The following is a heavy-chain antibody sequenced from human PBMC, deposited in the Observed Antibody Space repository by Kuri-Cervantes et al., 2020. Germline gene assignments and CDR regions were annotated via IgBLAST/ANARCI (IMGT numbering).Heavy chain of an antibody. CDR2: ISWNSGSI. D-gene: IGHD5-18*01. V-gene: IGHV3-9*01. CDR3: AKVASEGYSYGDDAFDI. J-gene: IGHJ3*02. CDR1: GFTFDDYA. Sequence: SLKISCAASGFTFDDYAMHWVRQAPGKGLEWVSGISWNSGSIGYADSVKGRFTISRDNAKNSLYLQMNSLRAEDTAVYYCAKVASEGYSYGDDAFDIWGQGTMVTVSS.